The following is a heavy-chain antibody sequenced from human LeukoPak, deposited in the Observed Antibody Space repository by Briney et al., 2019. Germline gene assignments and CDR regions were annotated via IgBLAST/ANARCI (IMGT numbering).Heavy chain of an antibody. CDR1: GYSFTRYW. J-gene: IGHJ4*02. CDR3: ARQDGMALYYSDY. CDR2: IYFGDSDT. D-gene: IGHD1-14*01. V-gene: IGHV5-51*01. Sequence: GESLKISCKGSGYSFTRYWIAWVRQMPGKGLEWMGIIYFGDSDTSYSPSFQGQVTISADKSISTAYLQVSSLKASDTAMYYCARQDGMALYYSDYWGQGTLVTVSS.